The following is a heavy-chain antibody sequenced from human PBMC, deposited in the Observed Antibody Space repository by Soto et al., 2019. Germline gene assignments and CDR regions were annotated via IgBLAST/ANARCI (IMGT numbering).Heavy chain of an antibody. D-gene: IGHD2-21*02. CDR1: GGTFSTYT. V-gene: IGHV1-69*02. J-gene: IGHJ4*02. CDR2: IIPIPGIA. Sequence: QVQLVQSGAEVKKPGSSVKVSCKAPGGTFSTYTISWVRQVPGQGLEWMGRIIPIPGIATYAQKFQGRVTIXXDXSXXTAYMELSSLKSDDTAVYYCARVGKSCGGDCYSDYWGQGTLVTVSS. CDR3: ARVGKSCGGDCYSDY.